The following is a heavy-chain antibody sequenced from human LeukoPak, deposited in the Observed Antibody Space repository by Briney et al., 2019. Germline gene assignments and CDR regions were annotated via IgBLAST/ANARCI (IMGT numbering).Heavy chain of an antibody. CDR1: GGSVSNTNYY. J-gene: IGHJ4*02. CDR3: VRGSSWYNY. V-gene: IGHV4-39*07. CDR2: VSHSGST. D-gene: IGHD6-13*01. Sequence: PSETLSPTCTVSGGSVSNTNYYWAWIRQPPGKGLEWIGSVSHSGSTYYNPSLKSRVSTSVDTSKNQFSLKLSSVTAADTAVYYCVRGSSWYNYWGQGTLVTVSS.